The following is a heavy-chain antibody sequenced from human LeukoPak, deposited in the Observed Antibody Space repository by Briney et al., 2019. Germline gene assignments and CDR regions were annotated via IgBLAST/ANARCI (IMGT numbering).Heavy chain of an antibody. Sequence: SGTLSLTCAVSGGSISSSNWWSWVRQPPGKGLEWIGEIYHSGSTNYNPSLKSRVTISVDTSKNQFSLKLSSVTAADTAVYYCARLLGPPTDAFDIWGQGTMVTVSS. D-gene: IGHD2/OR15-2a*01. V-gene: IGHV4-4*02. J-gene: IGHJ3*02. CDR3: ARLLGPPTDAFDI. CDR2: IYHSGST. CDR1: GGSISSSNW.